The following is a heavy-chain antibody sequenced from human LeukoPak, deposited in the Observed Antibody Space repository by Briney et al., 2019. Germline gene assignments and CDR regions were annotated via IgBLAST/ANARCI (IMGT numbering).Heavy chain of an antibody. CDR3: ARDVEEYCSSTSCYIVDY. CDR1: GYTFTCYY. D-gene: IGHD2-2*01. CDR2: INPNSGGT. Sequence: ASVKVSCKASGYTFTCYYMHWVRQAPGQGLEWMGWINPNSGGTNYAQKFQGGATMTRDTSISTAYMELSRLRSDDTAVYYCARDVEEYCSSTSCYIVDYWGQGTLVTVSS. J-gene: IGHJ4*02. V-gene: IGHV1-2*02.